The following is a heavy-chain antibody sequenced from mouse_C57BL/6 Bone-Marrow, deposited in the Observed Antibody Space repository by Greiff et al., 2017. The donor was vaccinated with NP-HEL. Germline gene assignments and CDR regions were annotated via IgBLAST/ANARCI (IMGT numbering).Heavy chain of an antibody. CDR3: ARRGQLRLRRYFDY. CDR2: INSDGGST. CDR1: EYEFPSHD. J-gene: IGHJ2*01. Sequence: EVQLVEPGGGLVQPGESLKLSCESNEYEFPSHDMSWVRKTPEKRLELVAAINSDGGSTYYPDTMEKRSIISRDNTKKTLYLQMSSLRSEDTALYYCARRGQLRLRRYFDYWGQGTTLTVSS. V-gene: IGHV5-2*01. D-gene: IGHD3-2*02.